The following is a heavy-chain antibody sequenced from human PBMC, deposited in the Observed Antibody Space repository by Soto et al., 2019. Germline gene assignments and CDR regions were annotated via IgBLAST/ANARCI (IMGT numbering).Heavy chain of an antibody. CDR3: ARIRDGYYYYYGMDV. Sequence: PGESLKISCKGSGYSFTSYWIGWVRQVPGKGLEWMGIIYPGDSDTRYSPSFQGQVTISADKSISTAYLQWSSLKASDTAMYYCARIRDGYYYYYGMDVWGQGTTVTVSS. CDR2: IYPGDSDT. D-gene: IGHD3-3*02. CDR1: GYSFTSYW. V-gene: IGHV5-51*01. J-gene: IGHJ6*02.